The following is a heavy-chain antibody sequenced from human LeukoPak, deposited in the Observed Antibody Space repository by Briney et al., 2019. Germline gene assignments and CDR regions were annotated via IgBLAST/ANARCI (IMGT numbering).Heavy chain of an antibody. V-gene: IGHV3-30*18. CDR2: ISYDGSNK. CDR3: AKDSYDFWSGYYASMDV. D-gene: IGHD3-3*01. CDR1: GFTFSSYG. Sequence: GGSLRLSCAASGFTFSSYGMHWVRQAPGKGLEWVAVISYDGSNKYYADSVKGRFTISRDNSKDTLYLQMNSLRAEDTAVYYCAKDSYDFWSGYYASMDVWGQGTTVTVSS. J-gene: IGHJ6*02.